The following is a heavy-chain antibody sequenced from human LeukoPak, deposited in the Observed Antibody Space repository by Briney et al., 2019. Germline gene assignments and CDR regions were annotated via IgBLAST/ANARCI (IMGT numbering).Heavy chain of an antibody. CDR3: ATIPRTGYSYGYIGSHGMDV. CDR1: GGSFSGYY. CDR2: INHSGST. V-gene: IGHV4-34*01. D-gene: IGHD5-18*01. Sequence: PSETLSLTCAVYGGSFSGYYWSWIRQPPGKGLEWIGEINHSGSTNYNPSLKSRVTISVDTSKNQFSLKLSSVTAADTAVYYCATIPRTGYSYGYIGSHGMDVWGQETTVTVSS. J-gene: IGHJ6*02.